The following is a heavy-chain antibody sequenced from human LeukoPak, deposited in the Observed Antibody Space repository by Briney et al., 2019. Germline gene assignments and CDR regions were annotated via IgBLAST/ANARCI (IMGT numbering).Heavy chain of an antibody. D-gene: IGHD2-21*02. J-gene: IGHJ5*02. CDR1: GYTFIGYY. Sequence: ASVKVSCKASGYTFIGYYMHWLRQAPGQGLEWMGWINPNGDGTNYAQNFQGRVTMTRDTSNSIAYMELSGLRSDDTAVYYCARATCYSDCAGFDPWGQGTLATVSS. CDR2: INPNGDGT. V-gene: IGHV1-2*02. CDR3: ARATCYSDCAGFDP.